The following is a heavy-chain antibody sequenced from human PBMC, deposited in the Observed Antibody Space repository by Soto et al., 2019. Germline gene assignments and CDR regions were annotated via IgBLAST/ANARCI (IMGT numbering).Heavy chain of an antibody. CDR1: GYRFTSYW. Sequence: EVQLAQSGGEVKKPGASLKISCKASGYRFTSYWIGWVRQMPGKGLEWMGIIYPSDSDTRYRPSFQGQVTISVDKSISTAYLQWSNLKASDTAMYYCASQVGDWGLWGQGTLVTVSS. CDR2: IYPSDSDT. CDR3: ASQVGDWGL. V-gene: IGHV5-51*01. J-gene: IGHJ4*02. D-gene: IGHD7-27*01.